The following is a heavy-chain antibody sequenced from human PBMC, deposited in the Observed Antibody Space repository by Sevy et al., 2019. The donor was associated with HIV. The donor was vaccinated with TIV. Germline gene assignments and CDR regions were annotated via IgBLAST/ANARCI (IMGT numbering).Heavy chain of an antibody. V-gene: IGHV2-5*02. CDR1: GFSFSTSGVG. Sequence: SGPTLVKPTQTLTLTCTFSGFSFSTSGVGVGWIRQPPGKALEWLALIYWDDDKRYSPSLKSRLTITKDTSKVQVVLTMANMDPVDTGTYYCAHRRSKGITITEFDYWGQGTLVTVSS. CDR2: IYWDDDK. D-gene: IGHD3-9*01. CDR3: AHRRSKGITITEFDY. J-gene: IGHJ4*02.